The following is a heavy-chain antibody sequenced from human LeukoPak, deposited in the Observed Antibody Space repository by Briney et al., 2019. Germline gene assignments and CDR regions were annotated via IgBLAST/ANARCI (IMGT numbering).Heavy chain of an antibody. Sequence: SETLSLTCTVSGDSISSYYWTWIRQPPGKGLEWIGNIYYSGNTNFNPSLNSRVTISVDTSKNQFSLRLSSVTAADTAVYYCARAPYFDFWTGYHFDYWGQGTLVTVSS. CDR2: IYYSGNT. CDR1: GDSISSYY. V-gene: IGHV4-59*01. J-gene: IGHJ4*02. D-gene: IGHD3-3*01. CDR3: ARAPYFDFWTGYHFDY.